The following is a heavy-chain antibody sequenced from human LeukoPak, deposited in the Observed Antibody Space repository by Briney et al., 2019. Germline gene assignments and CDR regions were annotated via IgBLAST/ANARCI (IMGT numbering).Heavy chain of an antibody. CDR1: GFTVSRTY. CDR3: ARILSSGWGELGY. D-gene: IGHD6-19*01. CDR2: IYSDGNT. V-gene: IGHV3-66*02. J-gene: IGHJ4*02. Sequence: GGSLRLSCAASGFTVSRTYMSWVRQAPGKGLEWVSVIYSDGNTYYADSVKGRFTISRDNSKNTLYLQMNSLRAEDTAVYYCARILSSGWGELGYWGQGTLVTVSS.